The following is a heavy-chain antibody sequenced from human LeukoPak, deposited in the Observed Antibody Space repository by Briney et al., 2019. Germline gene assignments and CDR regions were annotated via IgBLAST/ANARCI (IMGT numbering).Heavy chain of an antibody. CDR3: AKSRSGSANWALQIFDN. J-gene: IGHJ4*02. D-gene: IGHD1-1*01. V-gene: IGHV3-53*01. Sequence: PGGSLRLSCAASGFTVSSNYMSWVRQAPGKGLEWVAVISSGGSIYYADYVKGRFTISRDNSKNSLFVQMNSLRAEDTAVYFCAKSRSGSANWALQIFDNRGQGTLVTVSS. CDR1: GFTVSSNY. CDR2: ISSGGSI.